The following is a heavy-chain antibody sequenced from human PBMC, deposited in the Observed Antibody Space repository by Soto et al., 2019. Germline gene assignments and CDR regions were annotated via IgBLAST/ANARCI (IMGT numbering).Heavy chain of an antibody. Sequence: QVQLQESGPGLVKPSQTLSLTCTVSGGSISSGGYYWSWIRQHPGKGLEWIGYIYYSGSTYYNPSLRRRVTISVDTSKNQFSLKLSSVTAADPAVYYCARVRIAAADTRIFDYWGQGTLVTVSS. D-gene: IGHD6-13*01. J-gene: IGHJ4*02. CDR2: IYYSGST. CDR1: GGSISSGGYY. CDR3: ARVRIAAADTRIFDY. V-gene: IGHV4-31*03.